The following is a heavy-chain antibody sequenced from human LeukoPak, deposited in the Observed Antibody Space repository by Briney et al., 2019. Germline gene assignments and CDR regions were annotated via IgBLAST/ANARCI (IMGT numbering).Heavy chain of an antibody. CDR3: ARDSLPIAVAGPFDY. J-gene: IGHJ4*02. V-gene: IGHV3-23*01. Sequence: GGSLRLSCAASGFTFSSYAMSWVRQAPGKGLERVSAISGSGGSTYYADSVKGRFTISRDNSKNTLYLQMNSLRAEDTAVYYCARDSLPIAVAGPFDYWGQGTLVTVSS. D-gene: IGHD6-19*01. CDR2: ISGSGGST. CDR1: GFTFSSYA.